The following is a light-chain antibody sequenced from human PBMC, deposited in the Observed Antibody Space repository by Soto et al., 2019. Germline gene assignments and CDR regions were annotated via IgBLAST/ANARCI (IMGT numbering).Light chain of an antibody. V-gene: IGLV2-14*01. Sequence: QSARTQPASVSGSPGQSITISCTGTSSDVGGYNYVSWYQQHPGKAPKLMIYDVSNRPSGVSNRFSGSKSGNTASLTISGLQAEGEADYYCSSYTSSSTLLYVFGTGTKLTVL. CDR2: DVS. CDR3: SSYTSSSTLLYV. CDR1: SSDVGGYNY. J-gene: IGLJ1*01.